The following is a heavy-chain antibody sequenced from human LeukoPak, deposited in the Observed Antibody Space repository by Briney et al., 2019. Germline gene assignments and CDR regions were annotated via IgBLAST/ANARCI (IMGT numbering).Heavy chain of an antibody. CDR3: AKWARHYYDSSGYYYFDY. CDR1: GFTVSSNY. V-gene: IGHV3-66*01. CDR2: IYSGGST. D-gene: IGHD3-22*01. Sequence: GGSLRLSCAASGFTVSSNYMSWVRQAPGKGLEWVSVIYSGGSTYYADSVKGRFTISRDNSKNTLYLQMNSLRAEDTAVYYCAKWARHYYDSSGYYYFDYWGQGTLVTVSS. J-gene: IGHJ4*02.